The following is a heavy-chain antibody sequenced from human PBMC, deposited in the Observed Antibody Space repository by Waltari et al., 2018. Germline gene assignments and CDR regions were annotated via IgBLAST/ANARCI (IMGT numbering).Heavy chain of an antibody. J-gene: IGHJ3*01. CDR2: IYYLGSA. CDR1: GGSFRSSSYY. V-gene: IGHV4-39*01. CDR3: ARAQSDNYNDPDAFDV. Sequence: QLQLQQSGPGLVKPSETLSLNCTVSGGSFRSSSYYWGWVRQSPEKGLEWIGNIYYLGSAFYNPSLRSRLTISADTSKNQFALSLTSVTAADTAVYYCARAQSDNYNDPDAFDVWGQGTMVTVSS. D-gene: IGHD1-1*01.